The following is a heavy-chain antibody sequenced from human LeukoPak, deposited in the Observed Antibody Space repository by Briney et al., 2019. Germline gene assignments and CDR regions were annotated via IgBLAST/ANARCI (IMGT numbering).Heavy chain of an antibody. Sequence: PVESLKISCRGSGYSFTTYWIGWVRPMPGKGLEWMGIIYPGDSDTRYTPSFQGQVSLSADKSINTAYLQWSSLKASDTAMYYCARRQGCSSTSCPPDYWGQGTLVTVSS. V-gene: IGHV5-51*01. J-gene: IGHJ4*02. CDR2: IYPGDSDT. CDR3: ARRQGCSSTSCPPDY. D-gene: IGHD2-2*01. CDR1: GYSFTTYW.